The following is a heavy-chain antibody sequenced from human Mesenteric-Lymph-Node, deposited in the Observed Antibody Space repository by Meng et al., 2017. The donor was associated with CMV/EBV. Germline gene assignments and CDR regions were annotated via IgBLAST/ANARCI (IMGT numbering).Heavy chain of an antibody. CDR1: GFTFDDNA. V-gene: IGHV3-9*01. CDR3: AKTGCSDISCYYFDS. CDR2: INWNSGSI. Sequence: SLKISCIVSGFTFDDNAMHWVRQAPGKGLECVSSINWNSGSIVYADSVKGRFTISRDNSKNTLYLQMNGLRAEDTAVYYCAKTGCSDISCYYFDSWGQGTLVTVSS. D-gene: IGHD2-2*01. J-gene: IGHJ4*02.